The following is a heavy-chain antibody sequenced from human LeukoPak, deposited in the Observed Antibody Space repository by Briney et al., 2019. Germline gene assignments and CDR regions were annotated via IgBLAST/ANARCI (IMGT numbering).Heavy chain of an antibody. Sequence: PSETLSLTCTVSGGSISSYYWSWLRQPPGKGLEWIGYIYYSGSTNYHPSLKSRVTISVDTSKNQFSLKLSSVTAADTAVYYCARSGYYGSGSYYNVDYYGMDVWGQGTTVTVSS. CDR3: ARSGYYGSGSYYNVDYYGMDV. D-gene: IGHD3-10*01. J-gene: IGHJ6*02. CDR2: IYYSGST. CDR1: GGSISSYY. V-gene: IGHV4-59*08.